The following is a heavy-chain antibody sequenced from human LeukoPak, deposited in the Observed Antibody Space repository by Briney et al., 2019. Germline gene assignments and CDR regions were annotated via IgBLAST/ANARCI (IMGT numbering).Heavy chain of an antibody. CDR2: ISSSGSTI. J-gene: IGHJ6*04. D-gene: IGHD3-10*02. Sequence: RGALRLSCAASGFTFSSYEKNWVRPAPGEGLEWVSYISSSGSTIYYADSVKGRFTISRDNAKNSLYLQMNSLRAEDTAVYYCAELGITMIGGVWGKGTTVTISS. CDR1: GFTFSSYE. CDR3: AELGITMIGGV. V-gene: IGHV3-48*03.